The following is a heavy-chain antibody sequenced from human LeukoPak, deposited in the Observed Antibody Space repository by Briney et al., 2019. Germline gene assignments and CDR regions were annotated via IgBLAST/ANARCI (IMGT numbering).Heavy chain of an antibody. CDR2: IKTKIHGGTI. D-gene: IGHD3-16*02. CDR3: SPDCAGSATCYRNYHI. J-gene: IGHJ3*02. CDR1: RLVFNESW. V-gene: IGHV3-15*01. Sequence: GGSLRLSCAASRLVFNESWMTWARQPPGKGLEWVGRIKTKIHGGTIDYAAPVKGRFTISRDDSKNTLYLEMNGLRSEDTGFYYCSPDCAGSATCYRNYHIWGQGTMVSVSS.